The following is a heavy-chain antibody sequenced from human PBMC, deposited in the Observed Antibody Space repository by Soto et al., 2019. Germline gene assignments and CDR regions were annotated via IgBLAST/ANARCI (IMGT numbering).Heavy chain of an antibody. D-gene: IGHD3-10*01. V-gene: IGHV3-53*01. CDR2: IYSGGAT. CDR1: GFSVSTSH. CDR3: ARGGPPLWFGE. J-gene: IGHJ6*04. Sequence: EVQLMESGGGLIQPGGSLRLSCAAAGFSVSTSHITWVRQAPGKGLEWVSVIYSGGATHYAVSVKGRFIISRDKSKITVDLQMTSLRADDTAVYYCARGGPPLWFGEGGEGTTVTVSS.